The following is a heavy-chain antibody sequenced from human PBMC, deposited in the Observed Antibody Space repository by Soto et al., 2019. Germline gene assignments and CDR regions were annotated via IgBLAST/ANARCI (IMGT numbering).Heavy chain of an antibody. V-gene: IGHV3-30-3*01. D-gene: IGHD6-13*01. J-gene: IGHJ3*02. CDR3: AGEDLAAPGSTFDI. CDR2: ISNDGSNK. CDR1: TFTFSTYG. Sequence: QVQLVESGGGVVQPGRSLRLSCAASTFTFSTYGMHWVRQAPGKGLEWVAFISNDGSNKYYADSVKGRFTNSRDNSRNTLYLQMNSLRADDTAVFYCAGEDLAAPGSTFDIWGQGTMVTVSS.